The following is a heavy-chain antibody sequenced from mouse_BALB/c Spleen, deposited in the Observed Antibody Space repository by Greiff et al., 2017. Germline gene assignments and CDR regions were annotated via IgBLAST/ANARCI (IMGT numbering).Heavy chain of an antibody. CDR2: IWGDGST. J-gene: IGHJ4*01. CDR1: GFSLTGYG. Sequence: QVHVKQSGPGLVAPSQTLSITCTVSGFSLTGYGVHWVRQPPGKGLEWLGMIWGDGSTDYNSALKSRLSISKDNSKSQVFLKMNSLQTDDTARYYCARDRSNLYAMDYWGQGTSVTVSS. D-gene: IGHD2-5*01. V-gene: IGHV2-6-7*01. CDR3: ARDRSNLYAMDY.